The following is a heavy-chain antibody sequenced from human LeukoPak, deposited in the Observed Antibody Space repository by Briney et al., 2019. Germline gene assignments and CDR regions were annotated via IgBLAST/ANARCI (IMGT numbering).Heavy chain of an antibody. J-gene: IGHJ5*02. V-gene: IGHV3-30-3*01. D-gene: IGHD3-3*01. CDR3: ARDQRITILGVVSYNWFDP. Sequence: PGRSLRLSCAASVFTVSSYAMHWVRQAPGKGLEWVAVISYDGSNKYYADSVKGRFTISRDNSKNTLYLQMNSLRAEDTAVYYCARDQRITILGVVSYNWFDPWGQATLVTVSS. CDR1: VFTVSSYA. CDR2: ISYDGSNK.